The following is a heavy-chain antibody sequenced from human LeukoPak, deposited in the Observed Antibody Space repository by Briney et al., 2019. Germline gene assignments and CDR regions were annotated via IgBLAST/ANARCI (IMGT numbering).Heavy chain of an antibody. Sequence: GGSLRLSCAASGFTFSSYAMSWVRQAPGKGLEWVSAISGSGGSTYYADSVKGRFTISRDNSKNTLYLQMNSLRAEDTAVYYCAKDPWAQDSSSRDWFDPWGRGTLVTVSS. V-gene: IGHV3-23*01. CDR2: ISGSGGST. CDR1: GFTFSSYA. J-gene: IGHJ5*02. D-gene: IGHD6-13*01. CDR3: AKDPWAQDSSSRDWFDP.